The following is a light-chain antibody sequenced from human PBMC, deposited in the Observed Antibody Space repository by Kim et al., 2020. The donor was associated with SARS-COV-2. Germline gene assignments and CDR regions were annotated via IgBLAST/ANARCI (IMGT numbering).Light chain of an antibody. V-gene: IGLV2-14*03. Sequence: GQSITISCAGPSSDVGGYDYVSWYQQHPGKVPKLMIYDVTNRPSGVSNRFSGSKSGNTASLTISGLQAEDEAEYYCSSYTSSSSRVFGGGTQLTVL. J-gene: IGLJ3*02. CDR1: SSDVGGYDY. CDR3: SSYTSSSSRV. CDR2: DVT.